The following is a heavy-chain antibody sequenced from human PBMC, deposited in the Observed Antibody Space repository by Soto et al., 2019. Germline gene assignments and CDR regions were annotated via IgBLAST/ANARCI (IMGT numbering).Heavy chain of an antibody. CDR1: GFTLRNYW. V-gene: IGHV3-74*01. CDR3: ARDQDGAGGTADY. Sequence: EVQLVESGGGLVQPGGSLRLSCVASGFTLRNYWMHWFRQAPGKGLVWVSRITNDGSTTYYAESVKGRFTISRDNAKNTLYLPVNSLRVEDTSVYYCARDQDGAGGTADYWGQGTLVTVS. J-gene: IGHJ4*02. D-gene: IGHD1-1*01. CDR2: ITNDGSTT.